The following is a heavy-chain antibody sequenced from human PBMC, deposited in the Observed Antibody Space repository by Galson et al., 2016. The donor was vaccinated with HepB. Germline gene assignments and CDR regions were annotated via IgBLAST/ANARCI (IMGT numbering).Heavy chain of an antibody. V-gene: IGHV3-74*01. CDR2: INSDGSST. D-gene: IGHD6-13*01. CDR1: GFTFSDPW. Sequence: SLRLSCTASGFTFSDPWMTWVRQAPGKGLEWVSRINSDGSSTSYADSVEGRFTISRDNAKNTLYLQMNSLGAEDTAVYYCKTAAVGPSASDYWGQGTLVTVSS. J-gene: IGHJ4*02. CDR3: KTAAVGPSASDY.